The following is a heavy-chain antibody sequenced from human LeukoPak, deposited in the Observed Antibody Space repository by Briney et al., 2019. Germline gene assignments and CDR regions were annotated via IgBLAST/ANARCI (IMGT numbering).Heavy chain of an antibody. CDR2: INHSGST. V-gene: IGHV4-61*09. CDR3: ARQGRYFDWLLLDY. CDR1: GGSISSGNYY. Sequence: PSQTLSLTCTVSGGSISSGNYYWSWIRQPAGRGLEWIGEINHSGSTNYNPSLKSRVTISVDTSKSQFSLKLTSVTAADTAVYYCARQGRYFDWLLLDYWGQGTLVTVSS. J-gene: IGHJ4*02. D-gene: IGHD3-9*01.